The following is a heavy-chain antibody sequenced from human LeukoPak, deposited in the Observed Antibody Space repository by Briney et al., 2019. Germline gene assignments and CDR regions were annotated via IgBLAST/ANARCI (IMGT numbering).Heavy chain of an antibody. J-gene: IGHJ3*02. V-gene: IGHV2-5*02. D-gene: IGHD4-17*01. CDR1: GFSLSTSGVG. CDR3: AHRLNYGDYDAPSFDI. CDR2: IYWDDDK. Sequence: SGPTLVKPTQTLTLTCTFSGFSLSTSGVGVGWIRQPPRKALEWLALIYWDDDKRYSPSLKSRLTITKDTSKNQVVLTMTNMDPVDTATYYCAHRLNYGDYDAPSFDIWGQGTMVTVSS.